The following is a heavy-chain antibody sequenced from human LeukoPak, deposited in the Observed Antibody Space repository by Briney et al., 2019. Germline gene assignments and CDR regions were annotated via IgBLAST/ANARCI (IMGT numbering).Heavy chain of an antibody. D-gene: IGHD3-10*01. J-gene: IGHJ1*01. Sequence: GGSLRLSCAASGFIFSGYGMHWVRQAPGKGLEWVAPISHDESTKHYADSVKGRFTISRDNSKNTLYLQMNNLRVEDTAVYYCAKDRIVISFGDVSKHWGQGTLVTVSS. V-gene: IGHV3-30*18. CDR1: GFIFSGYG. CDR3: AKDRIVISFGDVSKH. CDR2: ISHDESTK.